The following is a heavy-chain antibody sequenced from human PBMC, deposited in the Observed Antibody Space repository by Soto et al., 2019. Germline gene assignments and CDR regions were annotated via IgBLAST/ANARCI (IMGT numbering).Heavy chain of an antibody. CDR2: IYYSGST. V-gene: IGHV4-30-4*01. CDR3: ARGITFGGVIVSPFDY. CDR1: GGSISSGDYY. J-gene: IGHJ4*02. D-gene: IGHD3-16*02. Sequence: SETLSLTCTVSGGSISSGDYYWSWIRQPPGKGLEWIGYIYYSGSTYYNPSLKSRVTITVDTSKNQFSLKLSSVTAADTAVYYCARGITFGGVIVSPFDYWGQGTLVTVSS.